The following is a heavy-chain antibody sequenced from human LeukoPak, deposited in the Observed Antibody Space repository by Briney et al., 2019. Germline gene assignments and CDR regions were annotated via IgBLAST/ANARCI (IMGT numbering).Heavy chain of an antibody. V-gene: IGHV1-18*01. CDR2: ISPFNGNT. D-gene: IGHD3-9*01. Sequence: ASVKVSCKASGYTFPTYGISRVRQAPGQGLEWMGWISPFNGNTNYAQNFQGRVIMTTDTSTSTAFMELRSLRSDDTAVYYCAINRDTLTGYYISYFEYWGQGTLVTVSS. CDR1: GYTFPTYG. CDR3: AINRDTLTGYYISYFEY. J-gene: IGHJ4*02.